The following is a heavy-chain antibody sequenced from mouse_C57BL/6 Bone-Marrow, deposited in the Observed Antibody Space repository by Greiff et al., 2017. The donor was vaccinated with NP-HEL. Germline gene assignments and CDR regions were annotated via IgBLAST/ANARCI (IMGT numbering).Heavy chain of an antibody. V-gene: IGHV1-39*01. J-gene: IGHJ3*01. CDR2: INPNYGTT. Sequence: EVQLQQSGPELVKPGASVKISCKASFYSFTASTLNWVKQSNGKSLEWLGVINPNYGTTSYNQKFKGKATLTVDQSSSTAYMQLNSLTSEDSAVYYCARSHYYGSSWGFAYWGQGTLVTVSA. CDR1: FYSFTAST. CDR3: ARSHYYGSSWGFAY. D-gene: IGHD1-1*01.